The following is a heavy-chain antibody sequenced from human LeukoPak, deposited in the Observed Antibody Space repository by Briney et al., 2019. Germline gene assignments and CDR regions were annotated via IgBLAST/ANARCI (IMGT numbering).Heavy chain of an antibody. CDR2: IYHSGST. D-gene: IGHD4-17*01. Sequence: SQTLSLTCAVSGGSISSGGYSWSWLRQPPGKGLEWIGYIYHSGSTYYNPSLKSRVTISVDRSKNQCSLKLSSVTAADTAVYYCARGDLYGDYFDYWGQGTLVTVSS. CDR1: GGSISSGGYS. J-gene: IGHJ4*02. V-gene: IGHV4-30-2*01. CDR3: ARGDLYGDYFDY.